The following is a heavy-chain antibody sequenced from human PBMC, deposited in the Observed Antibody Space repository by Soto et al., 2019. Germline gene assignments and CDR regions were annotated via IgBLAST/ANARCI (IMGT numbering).Heavy chain of an antibody. CDR2: IYYSGST. D-gene: IGHD3-10*01. J-gene: IGHJ6*02. Sequence: SETLSLTCTVSGGSISISSYYWGCIRQPPGKGLEWIGSIYYSGSTYYNPSLKSRVTISVDTSKNQFSLKLSSVTAADTAVYYCARVPITMVRGVIYDYGMDVWGQGTTVTVSS. V-gene: IGHV4-39*01. CDR3: ARVPITMVRGVIYDYGMDV. CDR1: GGSISISSYY.